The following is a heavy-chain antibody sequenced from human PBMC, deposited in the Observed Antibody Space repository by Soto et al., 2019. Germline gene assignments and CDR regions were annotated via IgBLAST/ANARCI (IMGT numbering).Heavy chain of an antibody. CDR2: INPNSGGT. V-gene: IGHV1-2*02. CDR1: GYTFTGYY. Sequence: VKVSCKASGYTFTGYYMHWVRQAPGQGLEWMGWINPNSGGTNYAQKFQGRVTMTRDTSISTAYMELSRLRSDDTAVYYCARGYDSSGYPPSNWGQGTLVTVSS. D-gene: IGHD3-22*01. J-gene: IGHJ4*02. CDR3: ARGYDSSGYPPSN.